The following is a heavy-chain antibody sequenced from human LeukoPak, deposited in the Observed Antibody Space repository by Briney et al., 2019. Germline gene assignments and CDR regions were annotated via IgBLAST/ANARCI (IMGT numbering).Heavy chain of an antibody. J-gene: IGHJ2*01. Sequence: SETLSLPCAVSGYSISSGYYWGWLRQPPGKGLEWVGSIYHSGSTYYNPSLKSRVTISVDTSKNQFSLKLSSVTAADTAVYYCARDLNYAILTVYVRYWYFDLWGRGTLVTVSS. CDR2: IYHSGST. V-gene: IGHV4-38-2*02. CDR3: ARDLNYAILTVYVRYWYFDL. D-gene: IGHD3-9*01. CDR1: GYSISSGYY.